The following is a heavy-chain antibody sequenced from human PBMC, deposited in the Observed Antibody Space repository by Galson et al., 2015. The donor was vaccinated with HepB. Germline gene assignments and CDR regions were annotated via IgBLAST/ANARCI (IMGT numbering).Heavy chain of an antibody. Sequence: SCKASGYTFSNYGISWVRQAPGQGLEWMGWINPYNGNTNYAQKLQGRVTITTDTSTSTAYMDLRSLRSDDTAVYYCARANYDVWSGYYDDYWGQGTLVTVSS. CDR1: GYTFSNYG. D-gene: IGHD3-3*01. CDR2: INPYNGNT. J-gene: IGHJ4*02. V-gene: IGHV1-18*01. CDR3: ARANYDVWSGYYDDY.